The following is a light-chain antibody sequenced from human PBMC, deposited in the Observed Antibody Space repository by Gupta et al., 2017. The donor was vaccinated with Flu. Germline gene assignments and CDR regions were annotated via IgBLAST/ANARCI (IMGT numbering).Light chain of an antibody. CDR2: DVS. J-gene: IGLJ2*01. CDR1: SSDVGGYNY. CDR3: CSYAGSYRE. Sequence: GTSSDVGGYNYVSWYQQHPGKAPKLMIYDVSKRPSGVTDRFSGSKSGNTASLTISGLQAEDEADYYCCSYAGSYREFGGGTKLTVL. V-gene: IGLV2-11*01.